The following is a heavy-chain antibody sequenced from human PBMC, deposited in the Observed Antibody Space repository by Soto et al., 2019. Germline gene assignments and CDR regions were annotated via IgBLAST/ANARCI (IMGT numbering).Heavy chain of an antibody. V-gene: IGHV4-39*01. CDR1: VDSISVSRYY. Sequence: ETLSLTYALSVDSISVSRYYWGWIRQLPGKGHERIGNIYYSGSTYYNPFLKSRLHFSVDTSKKQFSLKLTSVTAADTGFYYWSRLSSLFYFDWSGYRESYYFDSWGQGTLVTVSS. CDR3: SRLSSLFYFDWSGYRESYYFDS. CDR2: IYYSGST. D-gene: IGHD3-22*01. J-gene: IGHJ4*02.